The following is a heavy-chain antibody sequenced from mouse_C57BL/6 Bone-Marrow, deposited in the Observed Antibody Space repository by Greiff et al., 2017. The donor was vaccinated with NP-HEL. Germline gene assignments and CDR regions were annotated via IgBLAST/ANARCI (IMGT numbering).Heavy chain of an antibody. CDR1: DSEVFPIAY. CDR3: ARGGYDGGYAMDY. Sequence: QVQLKQSGSELRSPGSSVKLSCKDFDSEVFPIAYMSWVRQKPGHGFEWIGGILPSIGRTIYGEKFEDKATLDADTLSNTAYLELNSLTSEDSAIYYCARGGYDGGYAMDYWGQGTSVTVSS. CDR2: ILPSIGRT. V-gene: IGHV15-2*01. J-gene: IGHJ4*01. D-gene: IGHD2-2*01.